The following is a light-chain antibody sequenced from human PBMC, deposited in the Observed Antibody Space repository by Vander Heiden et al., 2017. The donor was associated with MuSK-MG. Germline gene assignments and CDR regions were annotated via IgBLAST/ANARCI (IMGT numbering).Light chain of an antibody. J-gene: IGKJ4*01. CDR3: LQYSNWLT. CDR2: GAS. CDR1: QSISSK. V-gene: IGKV3-15*01. Sequence: EIVMTQSPATLSVSPGERATLSCRASQSISSKLAWYQQKPGQTPRLLIFGASTRATGIPARFSGSGSGTEFTLTISSLQSEDFAVYYCLQYSNWLTLGGGTKVEVK.